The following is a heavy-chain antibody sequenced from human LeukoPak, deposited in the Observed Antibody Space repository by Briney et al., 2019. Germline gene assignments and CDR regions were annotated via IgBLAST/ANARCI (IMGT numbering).Heavy chain of an antibody. Sequence: GVSLRLSCAASGFTFSSYWMHWVRQAPGKGLVWVSRINSDGSSTSYADSVKGRFTISRDNAKNTLYLQMNSLRAEDTAIYYCAKALAVTGTGGYYWGQGSLVTVSS. V-gene: IGHV3-74*01. CDR3: AKALAVTGTGGYY. D-gene: IGHD6-19*01. CDR1: GFTFSSYW. CDR2: INSDGSST. J-gene: IGHJ4*02.